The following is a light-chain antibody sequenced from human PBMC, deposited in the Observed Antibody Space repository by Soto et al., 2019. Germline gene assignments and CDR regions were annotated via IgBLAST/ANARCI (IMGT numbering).Light chain of an antibody. Sequence: QSALTQPASVSGSPGQSITISCTGTSSDVRSYNLVSWYQQHPGKAPKLIIYEDSKRPSGVSNRFSGSMSGNTASLTISGLQAEDEADYYCCSYAGSGTYVFGTGTKVTVL. CDR3: CSYAGSGTYV. CDR2: EDS. J-gene: IGLJ1*01. CDR1: SSDVRSYNL. V-gene: IGLV2-23*01.